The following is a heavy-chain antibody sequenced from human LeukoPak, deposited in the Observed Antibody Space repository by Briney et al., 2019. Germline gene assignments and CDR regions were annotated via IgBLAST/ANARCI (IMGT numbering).Heavy chain of an antibody. D-gene: IGHD3-9*01. V-gene: IGHV3-48*01. CDR2: IEGSITKA. Sequence: PGGSLRLSCAASGFTFSAYSMNWVRQAPGRGLEWLSYIEGSITKAAYAESLKGRFTISRDNAENSLYLQMNSLRADDAAVYYCARASSKQLAGYLPDGFDIWGQGTMDTVSS. CDR3: ARASSKQLAGYLPDGFDI. J-gene: IGHJ3*02. CDR1: GFTFSAYS.